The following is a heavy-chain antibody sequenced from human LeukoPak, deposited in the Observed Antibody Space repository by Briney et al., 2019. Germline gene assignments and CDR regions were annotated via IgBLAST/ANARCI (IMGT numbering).Heavy chain of an antibody. CDR3: ARERRPHSYGSFIGDY. CDR1: GYTFTGYY. J-gene: IGHJ4*02. D-gene: IGHD5-18*01. Sequence: ASVKVSCKASGYTFTGYYIHWVRQAPEQGLEWMGWINPNSGGTNYAQKFQGRVTMTRDTSISTVYMELSRLRSDDTALYYCARERRPHSYGSFIGDYWGQGTLVSVSS. CDR2: INPNSGGT. V-gene: IGHV1-2*02.